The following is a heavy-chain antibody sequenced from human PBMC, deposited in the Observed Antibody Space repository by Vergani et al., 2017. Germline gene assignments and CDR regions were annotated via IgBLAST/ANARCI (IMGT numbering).Heavy chain of an antibody. D-gene: IGHD3-3*01. CDR1: GGSISSSSYY. Sequence: QLQLQESGPGLVKPSETLSLTCTVSGGSISSSSYYWGWIRQPPGKGLEWIGGIYYSGSTYYNPSLKSRVTISVDTSKNQFSLKLSSVTAADTAVYYCARVLRFLEWYTNDYWGQGTLVTVSS. V-gene: IGHV4-39*07. CDR3: ARVLRFLEWYTNDY. J-gene: IGHJ4*02. CDR2: IYYSGST.